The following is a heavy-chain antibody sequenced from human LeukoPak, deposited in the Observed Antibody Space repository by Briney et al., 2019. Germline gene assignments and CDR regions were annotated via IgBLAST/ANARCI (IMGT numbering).Heavy chain of an antibody. D-gene: IGHD2-2*01. Sequence: ASVKVSCKASGYTFTAYYMHWVRQAPGQGLEWMGWINPNSGVTNYAQKFQGRVTMTRDTSISTAYMELSRLRSDDTAVYYCARDRGVPAAMIDYWGQGTLVTVSS. V-gene: IGHV1-2*02. CDR3: ARDRGVPAAMIDY. CDR1: GYTFTAYY. J-gene: IGHJ4*02. CDR2: INPNSGVT.